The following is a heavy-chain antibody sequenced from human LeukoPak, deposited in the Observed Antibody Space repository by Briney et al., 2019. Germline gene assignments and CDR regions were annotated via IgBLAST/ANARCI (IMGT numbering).Heavy chain of an antibody. D-gene: IGHD3-22*01. J-gene: IGHJ4*02. CDR2: INPSGGST. CDR3: AAFPDSGVVVITDGQTSYFFEY. CDR1: GYTFTSYY. V-gene: IGHV1-46*01. Sequence: ASVKVSCKASGYTFTSYYMHWVRQAPGQGLEWMGIINPSGGSTSYAQKFQGRVTMTRDTSTSTVYMELSSLRSEDTAVYYCAAFPDSGVVVITDGQTSYFFEYWGQGTLVTVSS.